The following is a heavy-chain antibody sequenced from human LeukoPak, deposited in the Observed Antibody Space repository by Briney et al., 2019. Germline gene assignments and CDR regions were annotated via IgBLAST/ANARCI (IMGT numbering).Heavy chain of an antibody. J-gene: IGHJ6*03. D-gene: IGHD1-26*01. CDR1: GYSFTGYY. Sequence: ASVKVSCEASGYSFTGYYMHWVRQAPGQGLEWMGWINPNSGGTNYVQNFHGRVTMTRDTSISTAYMELSRLRSDDTAVYYFARNPHPFGNSYSGSYYEYYYYYMDVWGKGTTVTVSS. CDR2: INPNSGGT. CDR3: ARNPHPFGNSYSGSYYEYYYYYMDV. V-gene: IGHV1-2*02.